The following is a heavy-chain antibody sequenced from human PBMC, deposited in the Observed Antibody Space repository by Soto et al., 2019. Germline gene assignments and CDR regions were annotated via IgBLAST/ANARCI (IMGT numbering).Heavy chain of an antibody. CDR3: ANKLYSGYDRAFDH. D-gene: IGHD5-12*01. CDR2: IIPILGIA. Sequence: SVKVSCKASGGTFSSYTISWVRQAPGQGLERMGRIIPILGIANYAQKFQGRVTITADKSTSTAYMELSSLRSEDTAVYYCANKLYSGYDRAFDHWGQGTLVTVSS. J-gene: IGHJ4*02. V-gene: IGHV1-69*02. CDR1: GGTFSSYT.